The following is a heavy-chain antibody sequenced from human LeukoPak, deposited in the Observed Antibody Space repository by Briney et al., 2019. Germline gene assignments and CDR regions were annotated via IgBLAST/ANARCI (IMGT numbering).Heavy chain of an antibody. J-gene: IGHJ4*02. D-gene: IGHD2-15*01. CDR2: ISGSGSST. V-gene: IGHV3-23*01. CDR3: AKAPVTSCRGAFCYPFDY. CDR1: GFTFSNYA. Sequence: GGSLRLSCAASGFTFSNYAMSWVRQAPGKGLEWVSTISGSGSSTYSADSVKGRFTISRDNARNSLYLQMNSLRAEDAAVYYCAKAPVTSCRGAFCYPFDYWGQGTLVTVSS.